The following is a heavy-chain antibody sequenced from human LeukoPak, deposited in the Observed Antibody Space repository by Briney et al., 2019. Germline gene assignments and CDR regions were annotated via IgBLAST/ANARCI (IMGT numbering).Heavy chain of an antibody. D-gene: IGHD1-26*01. V-gene: IGHV3-48*02. CDR1: GFTFGTYA. CDR2: ITSSSGTI. CDR3: ARAIGYFDS. Sequence: GGSLRLSCAASGFTFGTYAMNWVRQAPGKGLEWLSYITSSSGTIYYADSATGRFTISRDNAKNSLYLQMNSLRQEDTAVYYCARAIGYFDSWGQGTLVTVSS. J-gene: IGHJ4*02.